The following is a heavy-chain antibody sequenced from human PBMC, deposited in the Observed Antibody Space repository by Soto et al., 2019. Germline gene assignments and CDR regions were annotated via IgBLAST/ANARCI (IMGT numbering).Heavy chain of an antibody. CDR1: GGTFSSYT. D-gene: IGHD6-13*01. V-gene: IGHV1-69*08. J-gene: IGHJ5*02. CDR3: ARDVGAAAGVMDWFDP. Sequence: QVQLVQSGAEVKKPGSSVKVSCKASGGTFSSYTISWVRQAPGQGLEWMGRIIPILGIANYAQKFQGRVTITADKSTSTAYMELSSLRSEDTAVYYCARDVGAAAGVMDWFDPCGQGTLVTGSS. CDR2: IIPILGIA.